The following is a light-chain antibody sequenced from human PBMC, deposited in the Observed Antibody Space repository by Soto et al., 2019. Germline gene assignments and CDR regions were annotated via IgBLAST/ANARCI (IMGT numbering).Light chain of an antibody. CDR3: KQHLGRHT. Sequence: EIVLTQSPGTLSLSPGERATLSCRASQSVSSSYLAWYQQKPGQAPRLLIYGASSRATGIPDRFSGSGSGTDFTLTISSLEPEDSAVYYCKQHLGRHTCGQGNKGDIK. CDR2: GAS. CDR1: QSVSSSY. J-gene: IGKJ1*01. V-gene: IGKV3-20*01.